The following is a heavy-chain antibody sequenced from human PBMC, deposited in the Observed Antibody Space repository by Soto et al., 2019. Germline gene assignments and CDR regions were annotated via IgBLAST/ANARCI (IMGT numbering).Heavy chain of an antibody. V-gene: IGHV5-51*01. CDR1: GYRFTSSW. D-gene: IGHD1-1*01. CDR2: IYPGDSDT. J-gene: IGHJ4*02. CDR3: ARLPGIVAPGTVFLDN. Sequence: SLKISCKASGYRFTSSWIGWVRQMPGKGLEWMGIIYPGDSDTRYRPSFQGQVTISADKSSSTAYLQWNSPQASDTAMYYCARLPGIVAPGTVFLDNWGQGTMVTVSS.